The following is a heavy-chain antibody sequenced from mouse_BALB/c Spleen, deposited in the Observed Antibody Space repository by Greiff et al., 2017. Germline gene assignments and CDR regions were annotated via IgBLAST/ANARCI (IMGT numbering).Heavy chain of an antibody. CDR3: AQAITTVVAPIAY. Sequence: QVQLQQSGAELAKPGASVKMSCKASGYTFTSYWMHWVKQRPGQGLEWIGYINPSTGYTEYNQKFKDKATLTADKSSSTAYMQLSSLTSEDSAVYYCAQAITTVVAPIAYWGQGTLVTVSA. D-gene: IGHD1-1*01. CDR2: INPSTGYT. CDR1: GYTFTSYW. V-gene: IGHV1-7*01. J-gene: IGHJ3*01.